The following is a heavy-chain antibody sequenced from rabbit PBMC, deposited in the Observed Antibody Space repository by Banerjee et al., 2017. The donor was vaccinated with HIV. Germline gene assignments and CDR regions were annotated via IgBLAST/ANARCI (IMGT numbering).Heavy chain of an antibody. CDR2: IDTSDGAA. Sequence: LEESGGGLVKPGGTLTLTCTVSGFSFSSNWICWVRQAPGKGLEWITCIDTSDGAAYYANWASGRFTISKTSSTTVTLQMTSLTAADTATYFCARGAGASGWGYDLWGPGTLVTVS. CDR3: ARGAGASGWGYDL. V-gene: IGHV1S45*01. J-gene: IGHJ4*01. CDR1: GFSFSSNW. D-gene: IGHD4-1*01.